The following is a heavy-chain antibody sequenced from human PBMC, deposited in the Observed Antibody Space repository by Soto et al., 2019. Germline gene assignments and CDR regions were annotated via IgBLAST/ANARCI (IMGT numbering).Heavy chain of an antibody. Sequence: SVKVSCKASGYTYTYLYLHWVRQAPGQALEWMGWITPFNGNTKYAQKFQDRVTITRDRSMSTAYLEMSSLRSDDTAVYYCARSNCGGNCYSGMDVWGQGTTVTVSS. D-gene: IGHD2-21*02. CDR2: ITPFNGNT. J-gene: IGHJ6*02. CDR1: GYTYTYLY. V-gene: IGHV1-45*02. CDR3: ARSNCGGNCYSGMDV.